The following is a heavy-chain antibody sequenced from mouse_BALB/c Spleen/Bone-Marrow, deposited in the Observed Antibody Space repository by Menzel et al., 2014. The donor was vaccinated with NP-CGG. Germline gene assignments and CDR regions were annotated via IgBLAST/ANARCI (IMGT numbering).Heavy chain of an antibody. Sequence: EVQLQESGPGLVKPSQSLSLTCSVTGYSITSGYYWHWIRQFPGTTLEWMGYISYDGSNTYNPSLKNRISITRDTSKNQFFLKLNSVTTEDTATYYCAQATATWFAYWGQGTLVTVSA. CDR1: GYSITSGYY. V-gene: IGHV3-6*02. J-gene: IGHJ3*01. CDR3: AQATATWFAY. CDR2: ISYDGSN. D-gene: IGHD1-2*01.